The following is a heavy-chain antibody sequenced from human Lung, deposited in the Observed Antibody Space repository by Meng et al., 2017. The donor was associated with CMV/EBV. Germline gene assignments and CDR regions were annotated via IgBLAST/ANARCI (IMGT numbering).Heavy chain of an antibody. CDR1: GFTFSSYG. D-gene: IGHD3-3*01. CDR3: ARYYDFWSGYQVANYYFDY. CDR2: ISSSSSYI. J-gene: IGHJ4*02. Sequence: GESLKISCAASGFTFSSYGMHWVRQAPGKGLEWVSSISSSSSYIYYADSVKGRFTISRDNAKNSLYLQMNSLRAEDTAVYYCARYYDFWSGYQVANYYFDYWGQGTLVTVSS. V-gene: IGHV3-21*01.